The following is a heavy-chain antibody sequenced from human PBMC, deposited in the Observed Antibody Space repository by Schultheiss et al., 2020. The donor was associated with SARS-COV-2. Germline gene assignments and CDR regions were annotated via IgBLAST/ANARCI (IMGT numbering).Heavy chain of an antibody. D-gene: IGHD2-15*01. V-gene: IGHV3-30*18. CDR2: ISYDGSNK. CDR1: GFTVSSNY. Sequence: GGSLRLSCAASGFTVSSNYMSWVRQAPGKGLEWVAVISYDGSNKYYADSVKGRFTISRDNSKNTLYLQMNSLRAEDTAVYYCAKEGYCSGGSCAWFDYYYGMDVWGQGTTVTVSS. CDR3: AKEGYCSGGSCAWFDYYYGMDV. J-gene: IGHJ6*02.